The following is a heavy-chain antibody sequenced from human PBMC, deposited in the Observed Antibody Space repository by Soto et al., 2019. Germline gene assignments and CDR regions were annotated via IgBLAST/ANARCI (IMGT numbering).Heavy chain of an antibody. CDR3: AREAGCSGTNCNVYFDY. CDR2: ISYESIST. J-gene: IGHJ4*01. V-gene: IGHV3-30*03. D-gene: IGHD2-15*01. Sequence: QEHLVESGGGVVQPGRSLRLSCVASRLTFSNYGMHWVRQAPGKGLEWVAVISYESISTVYRDSVRGRFTISRDNSRNTLYLHINSLTPEDTAVYYCAREAGCSGTNCNVYFDYWGLGTLVTVSS. CDR1: RLTFSNYG.